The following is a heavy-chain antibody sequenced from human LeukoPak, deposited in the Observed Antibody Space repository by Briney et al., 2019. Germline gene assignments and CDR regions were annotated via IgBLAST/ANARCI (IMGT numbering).Heavy chain of an antibody. D-gene: IGHD3-10*01. CDR2: ISGSGGST. CDR1: GFTFSSYA. Sequence: GGSLRLSCAASGFTFSSYAMSWVRQAPGKGLEWVSAISGSGGSTYYADSVKGRFTISRDNSKNTLYLQMNSLRAEDTAVYYCAYYYYGSGSVDYYYGMDVWGQGTTVTVSS. V-gene: IGHV3-23*01. J-gene: IGHJ6*02. CDR3: AYYYYGSGSVDYYYGMDV.